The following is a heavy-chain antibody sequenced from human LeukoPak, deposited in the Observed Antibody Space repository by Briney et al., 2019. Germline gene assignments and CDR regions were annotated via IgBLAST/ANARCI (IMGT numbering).Heavy chain of an antibody. Sequence: PGGSLRLSCAAFGFIYYDMNWVRQAPGKGLEWVSYISKRGDTKYYADSVKGRFTISRDDSRNTLYLQMNSLRGDDTAVYYCAKDVGKWESLHFFDYWGQGTLVTVSS. V-gene: IGHV3-23*01. J-gene: IGHJ4*02. CDR3: AKDVGKWESLHFFDY. CDR1: GFIYYD. D-gene: IGHD1-26*01. CDR2: ISKRGDTK.